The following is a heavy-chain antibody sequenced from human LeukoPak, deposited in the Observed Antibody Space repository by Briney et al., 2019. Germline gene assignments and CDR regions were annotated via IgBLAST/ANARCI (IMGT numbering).Heavy chain of an antibody. J-gene: IGHJ6*02. CDR3: ARALPPDYYYYYGMDV. CDR1: GYTFTSYD. CDR2: MNPNSGNT. Sequence: ASVKVSCKASGYTFTSYDINWVRQATGQGLEWMGWMNPNSGNTGYAQKFQGRVTMTRNTSISTAYMELSSLRSEDTAVYYCARALPPDYYYYYGMDVWGQGTTVTVSS. V-gene: IGHV1-8*01.